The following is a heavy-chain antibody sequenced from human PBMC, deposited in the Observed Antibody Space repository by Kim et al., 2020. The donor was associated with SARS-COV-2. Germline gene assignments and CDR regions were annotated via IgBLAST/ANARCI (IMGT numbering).Heavy chain of an antibody. D-gene: IGHD1-26*01. CDR3: AREGTIRWDGMDV. Sequence: YADSVKGRFTISRDNSKNTLYLQMNSLRAEDTAVYYCAREGTIRWDGMDVWGQGTTVTVSS. J-gene: IGHJ6*02. V-gene: IGHV3-33*01.